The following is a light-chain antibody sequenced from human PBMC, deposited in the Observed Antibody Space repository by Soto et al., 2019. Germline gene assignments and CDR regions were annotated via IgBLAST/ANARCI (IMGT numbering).Light chain of an antibody. CDR3: QQYESYPMT. V-gene: IGKV1-5*03. J-gene: IGKJ4*01. Sequence: DSQMTQYPSTLSASIGDRVTITCRAGQSISSWLAWYQQKPGKAPKLLISNASTLQSGVPPRFSGSGSGTEFALTNSSLQPDDFATYYCQQYESYPMTFGGGTKVEIK. CDR1: QSISSW. CDR2: NAS.